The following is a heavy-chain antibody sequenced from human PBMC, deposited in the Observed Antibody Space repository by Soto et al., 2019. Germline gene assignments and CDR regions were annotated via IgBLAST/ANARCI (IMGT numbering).Heavy chain of an antibody. CDR3: TTGGSATTVTRLNYYYYYMDV. CDR2: IKSKTDGGTT. Sequence: EVQLVESGGGLVKPGGSLRLSCAASGFTFSNAWMSWVRQAPGKGLEWVGRIKSKTDGGTTDYAAPVKGRFTISRDDSKNTLYLQINSLKTEDTAVYYCTTGGSATTVTRLNYYYYYMDVWGKGTTVTVSS. CDR1: GFTFSNAW. D-gene: IGHD4-4*01. J-gene: IGHJ6*03. V-gene: IGHV3-15*01.